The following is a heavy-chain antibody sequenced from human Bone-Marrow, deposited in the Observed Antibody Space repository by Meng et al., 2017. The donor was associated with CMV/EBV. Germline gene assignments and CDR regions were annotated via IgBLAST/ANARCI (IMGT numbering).Heavy chain of an antibody. Sequence: KVSCKAFGYSFTTFSIGWVRQMPGEGLEWMGTIYTNDFHTRYSPSFQGQVTISADTSINTAYLQWRSLRASDSAIYYCARQRGLPYGMDVWGQGTTVTVSS. CDR2: IYTNDFHT. V-gene: IGHV5-51*01. CDR1: GYSFTTFS. CDR3: ARQRGLPYGMDV. J-gene: IGHJ6*02.